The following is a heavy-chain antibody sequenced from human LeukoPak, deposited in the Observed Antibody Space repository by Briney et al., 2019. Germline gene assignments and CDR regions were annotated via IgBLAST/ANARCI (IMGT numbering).Heavy chain of an antibody. CDR2: ISSSGSTI. Sequence: GGSLRLSCAASRFTFSSYGMHWVRQAPGKGLEWVSYISSSGSTIYYADSVKGRFTISRDNAKNSLYLQMNSLRAEDTAVYYCARVGITMVRGVPREAFDIWGQGTMVTVSS. CDR1: RFTFSSYG. D-gene: IGHD3-10*01. J-gene: IGHJ3*02. V-gene: IGHV3-48*04. CDR3: ARVGITMVRGVPREAFDI.